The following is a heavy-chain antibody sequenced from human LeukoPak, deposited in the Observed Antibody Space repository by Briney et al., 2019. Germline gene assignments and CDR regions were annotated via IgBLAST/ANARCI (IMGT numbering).Heavy chain of an antibody. Sequence: PGGSLRLSCAASEFTFSSYEMNWVRQAPGKGLEWVSYISSSGSTILYADSVKGRFSISRDNAKNSLFLQMNSLRAGDTAVYYCAREKASTTGTTDYDCWGQGTLVTVSS. J-gene: IGHJ4*02. CDR1: EFTFSSYE. CDR2: ISSSGSTI. D-gene: IGHD1-1*01. V-gene: IGHV3-48*03. CDR3: AREKASTTGTTDYDC.